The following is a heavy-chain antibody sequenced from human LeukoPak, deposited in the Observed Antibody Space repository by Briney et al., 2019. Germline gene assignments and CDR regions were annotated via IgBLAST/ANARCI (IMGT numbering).Heavy chain of an antibody. CDR1: GFTFSTSW. Sequence: GGSVRLSCAASGFTFSTSWMHWLRQAPGKGLVWVSRTNDDGNITTYADFVKGRFTISRDNAKSTLYLQMNSLRAEDTAVYYCARGLGSPTDYWGQGTLVTVSS. D-gene: IGHD1-26*01. CDR2: TNDDGNIT. J-gene: IGHJ4*02. V-gene: IGHV3-74*01. CDR3: ARGLGSPTDY.